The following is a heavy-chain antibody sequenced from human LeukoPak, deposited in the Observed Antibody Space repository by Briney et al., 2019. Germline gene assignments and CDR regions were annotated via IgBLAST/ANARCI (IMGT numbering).Heavy chain of an antibody. D-gene: IGHD3-10*01. V-gene: IGHV1-2*02. CDR3: ARDNSVREEAWWFNP. CDR1: GYTFTGYY. CDR2: INPNSGGT. Sequence: GASVKVSCKASGYTFTGYYMHWVRQAPGQGLEWMGWINPNSGGTNYAQKFQGRVTMTRDTSISTDYLELSSLRSEDTAVYYCARDNSVREEAWWFNPWGQGTLVTVSS. J-gene: IGHJ5*02.